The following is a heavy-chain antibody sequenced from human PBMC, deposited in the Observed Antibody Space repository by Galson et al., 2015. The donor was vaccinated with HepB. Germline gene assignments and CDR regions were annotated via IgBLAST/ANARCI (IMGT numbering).Heavy chain of an antibody. J-gene: IGHJ4*02. CDR2: IYYSGST. CDR3: ARSSSWYSIDY. CDR1: GGSISSGCYA. V-gene: IGHV4-30-4*07. Sequence: TLSLTCPLSGGSISSGCYAWSWIRQTPGKGLEWIGYIYYSGSTYYNPYLKSRVTISVDTSKDQFYLTLSSVTAADTAVYYCARSSSWYSIDYWGQGTLVTVSS. D-gene: IGHD6-13*01.